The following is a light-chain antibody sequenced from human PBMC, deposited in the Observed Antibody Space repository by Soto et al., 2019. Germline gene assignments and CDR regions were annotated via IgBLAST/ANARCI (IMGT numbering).Light chain of an antibody. J-gene: IGLJ2*01. Sequence: QSVLTQPPSASGTPGQRVTISCSGSSSNIGTNTVNWYQQFPGSGPQLILYSTNQRPSGVPGRFSGSKSGTSASLAISGLQSEDEADYYCAAWDGSLDVVLFGGGTKLTVL. CDR2: STN. CDR3: AAWDGSLDVVL. CDR1: SSNIGTNT. V-gene: IGLV1-44*01.